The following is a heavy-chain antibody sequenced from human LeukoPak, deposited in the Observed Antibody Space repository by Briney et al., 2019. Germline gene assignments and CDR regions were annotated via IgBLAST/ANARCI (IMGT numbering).Heavy chain of an antibody. CDR3: ARETIAARPGGYYYYMDV. V-gene: IGHV4-59*01. CDR1: GGSISSYY. Sequence: ASETLSLTCTVSGGSISSYYWSWIRQPPGKGLEWIGYIYYSGSTNYNPSLKSRVTISVDTSKNQFSLKLSSVTAADTAVYYCARETIAARPGGYYYYMDVWGKGTTVTVSS. D-gene: IGHD6-6*01. J-gene: IGHJ6*03. CDR2: IYYSGST.